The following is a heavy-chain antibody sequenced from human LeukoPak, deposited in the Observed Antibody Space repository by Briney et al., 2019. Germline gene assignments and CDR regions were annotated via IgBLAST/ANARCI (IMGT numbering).Heavy chain of an antibody. D-gene: IGHD3-10*01. J-gene: IGHJ4*02. CDR1: GYTFTGYY. CDR3: ARVLGQSRSLLWFGELLPHSDY. V-gene: IGHV1-2*02. Sequence: ASVKVSCKASGYTFTGYYMYWVRQAPGQGLEWMGWINPNSGGTNYAQKFQGRVTMTRDTSISTAYMELSRLRSDDTAVYYCARVLGQSRSLLWFGELLPHSDYWGQGTLVTVSS. CDR2: INPNSGGT.